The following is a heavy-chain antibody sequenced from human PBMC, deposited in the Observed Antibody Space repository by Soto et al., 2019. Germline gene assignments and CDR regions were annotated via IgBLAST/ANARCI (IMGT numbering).Heavy chain of an antibody. Sequence: LGESLKISCKGSGYSFSTYWIAWVRQMPGKGLEWMGIIYPGDSDTKYSPSFQGQVTISADKSISTAYLQWSSLKASDTAMYYCARTKYSGSYWALDYWGQGTLVTVSS. CDR1: GYSFSTYW. D-gene: IGHD1-26*01. CDR2: IYPGDSDT. J-gene: IGHJ4*02. V-gene: IGHV5-51*01. CDR3: ARTKYSGSYWALDY.